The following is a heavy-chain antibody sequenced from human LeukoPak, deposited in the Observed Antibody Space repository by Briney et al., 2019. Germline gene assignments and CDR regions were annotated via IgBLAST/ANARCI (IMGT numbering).Heavy chain of an antibody. CDR1: EFSVSHNY. V-gene: IGHV3-53*01. CDR2: IHSDGTT. J-gene: IGHJ4*02. CDR3: ARETGYSTSWYAYYFDY. D-gene: IGHD6-13*01. Sequence: GGSLRLSCAASEFSVSHNYMSWVRQAPGKGLEWVSVIHSDGTTHYADSVKGRFTISRDNSKNTLYLQMNSLRVEDTAMYYCARETGYSTSWYAYYFDYWGQGTLVTVSS.